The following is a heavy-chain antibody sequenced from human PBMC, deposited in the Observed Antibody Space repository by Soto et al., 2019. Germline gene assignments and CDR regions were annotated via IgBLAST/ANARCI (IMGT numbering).Heavy chain of an antibody. CDR3: ARVHYYERKRDY. CDR2: INHSGST. V-gene: IGHV4-34*01. Sequence: TLSLTCAVYGGSFSGYYWSWIRQPPGKGLEWIGEINHSGSTNYNPSLKSRVTISVDTSKNQFSLKLSSVTAADTAVYYCARVHYYERKRDYWGQGTLVTGSS. CDR1: GGSFSGYY. D-gene: IGHD3-22*01. J-gene: IGHJ4*02.